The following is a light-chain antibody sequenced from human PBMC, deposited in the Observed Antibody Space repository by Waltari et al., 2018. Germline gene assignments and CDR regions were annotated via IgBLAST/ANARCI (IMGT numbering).Light chain of an antibody. Sequence: QSALTQPRSVSGSPGQSVTISCTGTSSDVGGLNYVSWYQQHPGKAPKLMIYDVSKRPSGVPDRFSGSKSGNTASLTISGLKAEDEADYYCCSYAGSYYVFGTGTKVTVL. CDR3: CSYAGSYYV. CDR2: DVS. V-gene: IGLV2-11*01. J-gene: IGLJ1*01. CDR1: SSDVGGLNY.